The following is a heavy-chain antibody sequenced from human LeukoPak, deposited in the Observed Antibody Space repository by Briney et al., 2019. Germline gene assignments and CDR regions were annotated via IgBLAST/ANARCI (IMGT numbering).Heavy chain of an antibody. V-gene: IGHV1-2*06. D-gene: IGHD6-6*01. J-gene: IGHJ4*02. CDR3: ARDQRTYYSSSSTSDY. CDR1: GYTFTSYD. Sequence: EASVKVSCKASGYTFTSYDINWVRQATGQGLEWMGRINPNSGGTNYAQKFQGRVTMTRDTSISTAYMELSRLRSDDTAVYYCARDQRTYYSSSSTSDYWGQGTLVTVSS. CDR2: INPNSGGT.